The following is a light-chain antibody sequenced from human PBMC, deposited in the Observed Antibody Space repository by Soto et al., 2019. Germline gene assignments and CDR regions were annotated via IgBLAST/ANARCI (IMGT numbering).Light chain of an antibody. V-gene: IGLV2-8*01. CDR2: EVS. CDR3: RSYAGSNNFEVV. Sequence: QSALTQPPSASGSPGQSVTISCTGTSSDVGGYNYVSWYQQHPGKAPKLMIYEVSKRPSGVPDRFSGSKSGNTASLTVSGLQAEDEADYYCRSYAGSNNFEVVFGGGTKLTVL. CDR1: SSDVGGYNY. J-gene: IGLJ2*01.